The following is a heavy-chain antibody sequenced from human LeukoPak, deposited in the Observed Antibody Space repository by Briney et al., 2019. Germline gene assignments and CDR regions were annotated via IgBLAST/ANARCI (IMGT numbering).Heavy chain of an antibody. CDR3: ALGLRYCSSTSCYPYAFDI. Sequence: PGGSLRLSCAASGFTVSSNYMSWVRQAPGKGLEWVSVIYSGGSTYYADSVKGRFTISRDNSKNTLYVQMNSLRAADTAVYYCALGLRYCSSTSCYPYAFDIWGQGTMVTVSS. CDR1: GFTVSSNY. V-gene: IGHV3-53*01. D-gene: IGHD2-2*01. J-gene: IGHJ3*02. CDR2: IYSGGST.